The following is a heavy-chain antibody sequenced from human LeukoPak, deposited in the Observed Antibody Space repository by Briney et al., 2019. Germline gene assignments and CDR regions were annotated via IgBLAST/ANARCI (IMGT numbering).Heavy chain of an antibody. J-gene: IGHJ3*02. CDR3: ASSGWADDAFDI. Sequence: SETLSLTCTVSGGSISSYYWSCIRQPAGKGLEWIGRIYTSGSTNYNPSLKSRVTISVDTSKNQFSLKLSSVTAADTAVYYCASSGWADDAFDIWGQGTMVTVSS. CDR1: GGSISSYY. D-gene: IGHD1-1*01. CDR2: IYTSGST. V-gene: IGHV4-4*07.